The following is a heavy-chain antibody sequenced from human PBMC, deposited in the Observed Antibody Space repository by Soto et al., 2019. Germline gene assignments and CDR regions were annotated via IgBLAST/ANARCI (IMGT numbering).Heavy chain of an antibody. J-gene: IGHJ4*02. CDR2: ISFDGSYK. CDR3: AKDWAPSSAAYYFDY. V-gene: IGHV3-30*18. Sequence: GGSLRLSCAGSGFTFSTYGIHWVRQAPGKGLEWVAVISFDGSYKYYADSVKGRFTVSRDNSKNTLYLQMSSLRAEDTAVYYCAKDWAPSSAAYYFDYWGQGTLVTVS. D-gene: IGHD6-19*01. CDR1: GFTFSTYG.